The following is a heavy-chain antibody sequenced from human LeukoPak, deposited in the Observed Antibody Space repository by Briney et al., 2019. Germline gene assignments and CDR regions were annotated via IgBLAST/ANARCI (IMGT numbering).Heavy chain of an antibody. Sequence: SETLSLTCTVSGGSISSYYWSWIRQPPGKGLDWIGYIYYSGSTNYNPSLKSRVTISVDTSKNQFSLKLSSVTAADTAVYYCARYGSGWYEENYWGQGTLVTVSS. J-gene: IGHJ4*02. CDR1: GGSISSYY. V-gene: IGHV4-59*01. CDR3: ARYGSGWYEENY. CDR2: IYYSGST. D-gene: IGHD6-19*01.